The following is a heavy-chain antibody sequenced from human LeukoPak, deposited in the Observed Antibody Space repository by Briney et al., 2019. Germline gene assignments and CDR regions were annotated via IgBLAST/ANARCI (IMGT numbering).Heavy chain of an antibody. CDR3: ARGDLTFWGFPH. V-gene: IGHV3-30-3*01. CDR2: ISYDGSNK. Sequence: GRSLRLSCAASGFTFSSYAMHWVRQAPGKGLEWVAVISYDGSNKYYADSVKGRVTISRDNAKNALYLQMNSLRAEDTAIYYCARGDLTFWGFPHWGQGALVTVSS. D-gene: IGHD7-27*01. CDR1: GFTFSSYA. J-gene: IGHJ4*02.